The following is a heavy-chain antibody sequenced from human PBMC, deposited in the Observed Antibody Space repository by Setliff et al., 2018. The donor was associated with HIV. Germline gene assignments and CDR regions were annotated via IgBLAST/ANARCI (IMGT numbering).Heavy chain of an antibody. CDR1: GGSFRSYY. CDR3: ARGVTLYGVVEYLDY. CDR2: IFTGGTT. J-gene: IGHJ4*02. V-gene: IGHV4-4*08. Sequence: LTCTVSGGSFRSYYWSWIRQSPGKGLEWLGYIFTGGTTKYNPSLESRVTISVDTSRNQFSLKLASVTAADTAVYYCARGVTLYGVVEYLDYWAQGTLVTVSS. D-gene: IGHD3-3*01.